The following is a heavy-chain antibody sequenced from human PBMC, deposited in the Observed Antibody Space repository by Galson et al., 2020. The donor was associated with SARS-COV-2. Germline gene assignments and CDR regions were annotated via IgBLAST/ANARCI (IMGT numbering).Heavy chain of an antibody. CDR2: ISAASGDT. CDR3: ARGGGSSWFDF. CDR1: GYTFTRYN. V-gene: IGHV1-3*01. D-gene: IGHD6-13*01. Sequence: ASVKVSCKASGYTFTRYNVHWVRQAPGQRLEWMGWISAASGDTTYSQKFQGRVTFTRDTSASTAYMELGSLRSEDTAVFYCARGGGSSWFDFWCQGSLVTVSS. J-gene: IGHJ4*02.